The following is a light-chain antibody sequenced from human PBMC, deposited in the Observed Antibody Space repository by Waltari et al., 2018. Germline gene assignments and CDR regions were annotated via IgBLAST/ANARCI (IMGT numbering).Light chain of an antibody. Sequence: DIQMTQSPSTLSASVGDRVTITCRASQSISSWLAWYQQNPGKAPKLLIYKASSLESGVPSRFSGSGSGTEFTLTISSLQPDDFATYYCQQYNSYPLTFGGGPKVEIK. V-gene: IGKV1-5*03. J-gene: IGKJ4*01. CDR2: KAS. CDR3: QQYNSYPLT. CDR1: QSISSW.